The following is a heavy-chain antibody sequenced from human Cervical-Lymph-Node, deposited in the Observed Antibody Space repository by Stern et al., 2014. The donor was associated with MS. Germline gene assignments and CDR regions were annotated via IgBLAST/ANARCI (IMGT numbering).Heavy chain of an antibody. CDR1: GFSLSTSGVS. CDR2: FYWNGDK. CDR3: AHNFGPAGNLDNAFDI. Sequence: SGPTLVKPTQTLTLTCTFSGFSLSTSGVSVAWIRQPPGKALEWLALFYWNGDKRYNPSLKSRVTITKDTSENQVVLKMTSMAPVDTATYYCAHNFGPAGNLDNAFDIWGRGTMVTVSS. D-gene: IGHD6-13*01. V-gene: IGHV2-5*01. J-gene: IGHJ3*02.